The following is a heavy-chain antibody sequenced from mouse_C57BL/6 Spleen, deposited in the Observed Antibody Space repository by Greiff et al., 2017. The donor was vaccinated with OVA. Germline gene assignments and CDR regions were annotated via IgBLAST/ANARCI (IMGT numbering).Heavy chain of an antibody. CDR3: ARDSGYDYDEGYFDV. CDR1: GYSITSGYD. D-gene: IGHD2-4*01. Sequence: DVKLQESGPGMVKPSQSLSLTCTVTGYSITSGYDWHWIRHFPGNKLEWMGYISYSGSTNYNPSLKSRISITHDTSKNHFFLKLNSVTTEDTATYYCARDSGYDYDEGYFDVWGTGTTVTVSS. CDR2: ISYSGST. J-gene: IGHJ1*03. V-gene: IGHV3-1*01.